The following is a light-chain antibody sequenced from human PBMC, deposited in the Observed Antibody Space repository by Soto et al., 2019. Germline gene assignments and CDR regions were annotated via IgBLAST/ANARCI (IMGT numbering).Light chain of an antibody. CDR3: AAWDDSLSDV. Sequence: QSALTQPPSASGTPGQRVTISCSGSSSNIGSNYVYWYQQLPGTAPKLLIYRNNQRPSGVPDRFSGSKSGTSASLAISGLRSEDEADYYCAAWDDSLSDVFGTGTKVPS. CDR2: RNN. CDR1: SSNIGSNY. V-gene: IGLV1-47*01. J-gene: IGLJ1*01.